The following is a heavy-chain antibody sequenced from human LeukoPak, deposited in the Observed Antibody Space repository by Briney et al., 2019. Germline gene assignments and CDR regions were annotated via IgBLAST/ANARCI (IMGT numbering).Heavy chain of an antibody. CDR3: WRSAEGDY. Sequence: GGSLRLSCAASGFTFSSYWMHWVRQAPGKGLVWVSRIKTDGSRTNYADSVKGRFTISRDNAKNSLYLQMNSLRAEDTAVYYCWRSAEGDYWGQGTLVTVSS. J-gene: IGHJ4*02. CDR1: GFTFSSYW. V-gene: IGHV3-74*01. D-gene: IGHD3-3*01. CDR2: IKTDGSRT.